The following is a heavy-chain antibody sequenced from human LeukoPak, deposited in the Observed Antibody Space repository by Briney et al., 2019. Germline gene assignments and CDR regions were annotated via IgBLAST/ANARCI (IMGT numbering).Heavy chain of an antibody. CDR3: ARHSPGAFGAFDI. D-gene: IGHD3-16*01. Sequence: SETLSLTCTVSGGSISDRSYYWGWIRQPPGKGLEWIGSIYYSGSTYYNPSLKSRVTISVDTSKNQFSLKLSSVTAADTAVYYCARHSPGAFGAFDIWGQGTMVTVSS. CDR2: IYYSGST. V-gene: IGHV4-39*01. CDR1: GGSISDRSYY. J-gene: IGHJ3*02.